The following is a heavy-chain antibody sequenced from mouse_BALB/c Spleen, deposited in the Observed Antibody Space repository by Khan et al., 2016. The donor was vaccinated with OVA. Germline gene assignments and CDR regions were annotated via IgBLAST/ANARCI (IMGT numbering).Heavy chain of an antibody. CDR1: GYSITSGNG. CDR3: ARTARIKY. J-gene: IGHJ2*01. V-gene: IGHV3-2*02. Sequence: EVQLQESGPGLVKPSQSLSLTCTVTGYSITSGNGWNWIRQFQGNKLEWMGYISYSGSTNYNPSLKSRISITRDTSKNQFFLQLNSVTTEDTATYYCARTARIKYWGQGTTLTVSS. CDR2: ISYSGST. D-gene: IGHD1-2*01.